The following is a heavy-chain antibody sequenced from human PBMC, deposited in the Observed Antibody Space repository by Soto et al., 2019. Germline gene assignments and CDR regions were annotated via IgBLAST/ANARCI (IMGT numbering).Heavy chain of an antibody. CDR2: IWYDGSNK. Sequence: QVQLVESGGGVVQPGRSLRLSCAASGFTFSSYGMHWVRQAPGKGREWVAVIWYDGSNKYYADSVKGRFTISRDNSKNTLYLQMNSLRAEDTAVYYCARARVDRPEFYGMDVWGQGTTVTVSS. D-gene: IGHD3-9*01. V-gene: IGHV3-33*01. J-gene: IGHJ6*02. CDR3: ARARVDRPEFYGMDV. CDR1: GFTFSSYG.